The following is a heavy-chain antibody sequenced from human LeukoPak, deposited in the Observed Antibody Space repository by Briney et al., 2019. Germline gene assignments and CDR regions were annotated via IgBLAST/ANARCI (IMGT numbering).Heavy chain of an antibody. Sequence: GGSLRLSCAASGFTFSSYEMNWVRQAAGKGLEWVSYISSSGSTIYYAYSVKGRFTISRDNAKNSLYLQMNSLRAEDTAVYYCAELGITMIGGVWGKGTTVTISS. V-gene: IGHV3-48*03. J-gene: IGHJ6*04. CDR2: ISSSGSTI. CDR3: AELGITMIGGV. D-gene: IGHD3-10*02. CDR1: GFTFSSYE.